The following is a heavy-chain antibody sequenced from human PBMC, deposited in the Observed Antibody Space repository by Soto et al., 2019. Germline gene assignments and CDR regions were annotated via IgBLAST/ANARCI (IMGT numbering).Heavy chain of an antibody. CDR3: ARQLERGDLPEGFEY. CDR2: IFHSGLT. J-gene: IGHJ4*02. Sequence: QVQLQESGPGLVKPSGTLSLTCAVSGGSISSSHWWSWVRQAPGKGLEWIGEIFHSGLTHYNPSLKSRLIISVDKSKNQFSLELTSVTAADTAVYYCARQLERGDLPEGFEYWGQGMLATVSS. CDR1: GGSISSSHW. V-gene: IGHV4-4*02. D-gene: IGHD1-1*01.